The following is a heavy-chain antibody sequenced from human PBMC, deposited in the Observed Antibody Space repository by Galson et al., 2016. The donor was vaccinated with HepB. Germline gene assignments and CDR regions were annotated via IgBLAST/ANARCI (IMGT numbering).Heavy chain of an antibody. CDR1: GFAFSAFG. Sequence: SLRLSCAASGFAFSAFGMTWVRQAPRKGLGWVAAISTSGGSTDYADSVKGRFTISRDNSKNMLYLQMNSLRVEDSALYYCAKDWATYSGMDVWGQGTTVTVSS. D-gene: IGHD5-12*01. CDR3: AKDWATYSGMDV. CDR2: ISTSGGST. J-gene: IGHJ6*02. V-gene: IGHV3-23*01.